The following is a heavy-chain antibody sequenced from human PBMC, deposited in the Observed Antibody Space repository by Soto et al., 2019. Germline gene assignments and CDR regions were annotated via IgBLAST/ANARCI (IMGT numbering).Heavy chain of an antibody. CDR2: IYYSGST. Sequence: PSETLSLTCTVSGGSITSYYWSWIRQPPGKGLEWIGYIYYSGSTNYNPSLKSRVTISVDTSKNQFSLKLSSVTAADTAVYYCARRYGASFDYWGQGTLVTVSS. CDR3: ARRYGASFDY. J-gene: IGHJ4*02. CDR1: GGSITSYY. V-gene: IGHV4-59*01. D-gene: IGHD4-17*01.